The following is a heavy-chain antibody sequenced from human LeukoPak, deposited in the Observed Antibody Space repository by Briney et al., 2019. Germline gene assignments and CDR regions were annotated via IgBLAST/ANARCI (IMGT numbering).Heavy chain of an antibody. V-gene: IGHV4-30-4*01. CDR3: AREAYSGYDRLNDAFDI. CDR1: GGSISSGDYY. J-gene: IGHJ3*02. Sequence: NPSETLSLTCTVSGGSISSGDYYWSWIRQPPGKGLEWIGYIYYSGSTYYNPSLKSRVTISVDTSKNQFSLKLSSVTAADTAVYYCAREAYSGYDRLNDAFDIWGQGTMVTVSS. CDR2: IYYSGST. D-gene: IGHD5-12*01.